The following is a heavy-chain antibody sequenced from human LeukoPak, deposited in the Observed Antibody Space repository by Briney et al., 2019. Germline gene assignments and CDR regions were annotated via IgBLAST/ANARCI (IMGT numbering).Heavy chain of an antibody. D-gene: IGHD4/OR15-4a*01. CDR1: GFIFRNYA. V-gene: IGHV3-23*01. Sequence: GGSLRLSCGASGFIFRNYAMSWVRQAPGEGLEWVSGISDNGGGRYYADSVKGRFTISRDNSKNMLYLQMNSLRAEDTAVYYCAKESGALGAPLYDYWGRGIQVTASS. J-gene: IGHJ4*02. CDR3: AKESGALGAPLYDY. CDR2: ISDNGGGR.